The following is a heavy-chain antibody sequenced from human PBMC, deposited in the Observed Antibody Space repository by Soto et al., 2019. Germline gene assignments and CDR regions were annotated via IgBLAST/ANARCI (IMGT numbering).Heavy chain of an antibody. V-gene: IGHV1-46*01. CDR3: ARENRPYYYYYGMDV. J-gene: IGHJ6*02. D-gene: IGHD3-10*01. Sequence: GAAVKVSCKASGYTFTSYYMHWVRQAPGQGLEWMGIINPSGDNTSYAQKFQGRVTMTRDTSTSTVYMELSSLRSEDTAVYYCARENRPYYYYYGMDVWGHGTTVTVSS. CDR1: GYTFTSYY. CDR2: INPSGDNT.